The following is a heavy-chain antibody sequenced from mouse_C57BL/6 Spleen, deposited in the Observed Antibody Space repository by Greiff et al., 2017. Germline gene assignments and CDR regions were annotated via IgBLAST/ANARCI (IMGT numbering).Heavy chain of an antibody. V-gene: IGHV5-12*01. CDR1: GFTFSDYY. J-gene: IGHJ4*01. Sequence: DVKLVESGGGLVQPGGSLKLSCAASGFTFSDYYMYWVRQTPEKRLEWVAYISNGGGSTYYPDTVKGRFTISRDNAKNTLYLQMSRLKSEDTAMYYCARHYGYDEYYAMDYWGQGTSVTVSS. CDR3: ARHYGYDEYYAMDY. CDR2: ISNGGGST. D-gene: IGHD2-2*01.